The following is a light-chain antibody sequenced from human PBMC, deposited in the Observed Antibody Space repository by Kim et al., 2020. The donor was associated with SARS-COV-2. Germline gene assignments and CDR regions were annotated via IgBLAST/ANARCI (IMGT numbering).Light chain of an antibody. V-gene: IGKV1-13*02. CDR2: GAS. J-gene: IGKJ4*01. CDR1: QDISTS. CDR3: QQRNSWPPAVT. Sequence: VGDRVTITCRASQDISTSLAWYHQAPGKAPKLLIHGASELQSGVPPRFSGSGSGTDFTLTISSLQPEDFSIYYCQQRNSWPPAVTFGGGTKVDIK.